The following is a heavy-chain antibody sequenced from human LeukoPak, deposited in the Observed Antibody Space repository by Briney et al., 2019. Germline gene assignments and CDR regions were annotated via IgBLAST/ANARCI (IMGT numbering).Heavy chain of an antibody. CDR2: IIPILGIA. D-gene: IGHD3-3*01. V-gene: IGHV1-69*04. CDR1: GGTFSSYT. J-gene: IGHJ6*04. Sequence: SVKVSCKASGGTFSSYTISWVRQAPGQGLEWMGRIIPILGIANYAQKVQGRVTITADKSTSTAYMELSSLRSEDTAVYYCARDPWYYDFWGRCVGTMDVWGKGTTVTVSS. CDR3: ARDPWYYDFWGRCVGTMDV.